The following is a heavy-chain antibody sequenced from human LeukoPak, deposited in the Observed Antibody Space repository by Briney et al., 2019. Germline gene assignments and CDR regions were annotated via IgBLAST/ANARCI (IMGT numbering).Heavy chain of an antibody. Sequence: GGSLRLSCVGSGFTFSSYWMSWVRQAPGKGPEWVANMKQDASEKYYFGALNGRFTISRGNAKNSLYLQMNSLRAEDTAVYYCARVVPNWGHEGNWYFDLWGRGTLVTVSS. J-gene: IGHJ2*01. CDR2: MKQDASEK. D-gene: IGHD7-27*01. V-gene: IGHV3-7*01. CDR3: ARVVPNWGHEGNWYFDL. CDR1: GFTFSSYW.